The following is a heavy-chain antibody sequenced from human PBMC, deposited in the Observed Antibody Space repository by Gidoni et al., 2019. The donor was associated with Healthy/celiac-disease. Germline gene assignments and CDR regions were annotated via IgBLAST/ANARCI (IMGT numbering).Heavy chain of an antibody. CDR2: IDYSGST. Sequence: QLQLQESGPGLVKPSETLSLTCTVSGGSISSSSYYWGWIRQPPGKGLEWIGSIDYSGSTYYNPSLKSLVTISVDTSNNQFSLKLSSLTAADTAVYYCASTLLLYCSGGSCYGAFDIWGQGTMVTVSS. CDR1: GGSISSSSYY. V-gene: IGHV4-39*01. J-gene: IGHJ3*02. D-gene: IGHD2-15*01. CDR3: ASTLLLYCSGGSCYGAFDI.